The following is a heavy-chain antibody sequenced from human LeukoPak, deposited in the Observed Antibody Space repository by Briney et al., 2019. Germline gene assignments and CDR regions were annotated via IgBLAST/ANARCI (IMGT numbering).Heavy chain of an antibody. Sequence: EASVKVSCKASGYTFTTYHMHWVRQAPGQGLEWMGIINPSGGSTSYAQKFQGRVTMTRDTSTSTVYLELSSLRSEDTAVYYCARADSADYHDSSGSIDYWGQGTLVPVSS. CDR3: ARADSADYHDSSGSIDY. CDR2: INPSGGST. CDR1: GYTFTTYH. J-gene: IGHJ4*02. V-gene: IGHV1-46*01. D-gene: IGHD3-22*01.